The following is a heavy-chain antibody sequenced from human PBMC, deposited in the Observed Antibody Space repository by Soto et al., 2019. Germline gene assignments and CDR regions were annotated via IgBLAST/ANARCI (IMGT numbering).Heavy chain of an antibody. J-gene: IGHJ4*02. CDR2: INPILGTP. D-gene: IGHD5-12*01. Sequence: QVQLVQSGAEVRKPGSSVKVSCKASGLTYSSSAISWVRQAPGQGPEWMGGINPILGTPDYAPKFQGRVTITADESTRTVYMDLGSLRSEETAMYYCARGGVDVVATSAFDYWGQGTLVNVS. V-gene: IGHV1-69*01. CDR1: GLTYSSSA. CDR3: ARGGVDVVATSAFDY.